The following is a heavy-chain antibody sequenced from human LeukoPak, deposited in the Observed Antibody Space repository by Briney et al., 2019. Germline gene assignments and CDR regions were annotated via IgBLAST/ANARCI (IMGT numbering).Heavy chain of an antibody. V-gene: IGHV1-18*01. J-gene: IGHJ4*02. Sequence: ASVKLSSKASGYTFTSCGISWVRQAPGQGLEWMGWISAYNGNTNYAQKLQGRVTMTTDTSTSTAYMELRSLRSDDTAVYYCAIGGTTVAIYYFDYWGQGTLVTVSS. CDR1: GYTFTSCG. CDR3: AIGGTTVAIYYFDY. D-gene: IGHD4-23*01. CDR2: ISAYNGNT.